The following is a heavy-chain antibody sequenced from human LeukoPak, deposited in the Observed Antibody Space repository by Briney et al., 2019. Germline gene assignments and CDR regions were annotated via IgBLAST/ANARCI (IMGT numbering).Heavy chain of an antibody. CDR2: ISGSGGST. CDR3: AKGAGYSYGPLDY. D-gene: IGHD5-18*01. J-gene: IGHJ4*02. CDR1: GFTFSIYA. Sequence: SGGSLRLSCAASGFTFSIYAMSWVRQAPGKGLEWVSAISGSGGSTYYADSVKGRFTISRDNSKNTLYLQMNSLRAEDTAVYYCAKGAGYSYGPLDYWGQGTLVTVSS. V-gene: IGHV3-23*01.